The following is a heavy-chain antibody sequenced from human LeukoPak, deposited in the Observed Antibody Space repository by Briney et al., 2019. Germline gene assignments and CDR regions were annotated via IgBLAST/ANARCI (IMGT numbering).Heavy chain of an antibody. Sequence: SETLSLTCAVYGGSFSGYYWSWIRQPPGKGLEWIGEINHSGSTNYIPSLKSRVTISVDTSKNQFSLKLSSVTAADTAVYYCARGAAGATFDPWGQGTLVTVSS. V-gene: IGHV4-34*01. CDR1: GGSFSGYY. J-gene: IGHJ5*02. CDR2: INHSGST. CDR3: ARGAAGATFDP. D-gene: IGHD3-10*01.